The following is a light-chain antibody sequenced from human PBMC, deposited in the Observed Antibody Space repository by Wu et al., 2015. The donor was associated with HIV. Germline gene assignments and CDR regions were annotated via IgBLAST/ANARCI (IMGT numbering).Light chain of an antibody. V-gene: IGKV3-11*01. CDR2: DAS. Sequence: EIVLTQSPDTLSLPPGEGATLSCRASQSVSSYLAWYQHKPGQAPRLLIYDASDRATGISARFSGSGSGTEFTLTISSLEPEDFAFYYCQHRFDWPLIFGQGTRLEIK. J-gene: IGKJ5*01. CDR3: QHRFDWPLI. CDR1: QSVSSY.